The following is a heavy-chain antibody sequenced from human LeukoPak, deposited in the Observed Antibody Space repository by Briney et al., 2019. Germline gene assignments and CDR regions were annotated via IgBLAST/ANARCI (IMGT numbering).Heavy chain of an antibody. CDR2: IIPIFGTA. CDR1: GYTFTGYY. D-gene: IGHD2-2*02. J-gene: IGHJ5*02. CDR3: ARVVVPAAIPVDP. V-gene: IGHV1-69*13. Sequence: GASVKVSCKASGYTFTGYYMHWVRQAPGQGLEWMGGIIPIFGTANYAQKFQGRVTITADESTSTAYMELSSLRSEDTAVYYCARVVVPAAIPVDPWGQGTLVTVSS.